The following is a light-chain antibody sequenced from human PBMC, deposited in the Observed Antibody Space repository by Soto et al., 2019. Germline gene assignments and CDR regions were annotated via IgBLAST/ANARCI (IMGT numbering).Light chain of an antibody. J-gene: IGLJ2*01. Sequence: QSALTQPASVSGSPGQSITISCTGTSSDVGSYNLVSWYQQHPGKAPKLMIYEGSKRPSGVSNRFSGSKSGNTASLTISGLQADDEADYYCCSYAGSSPHVVFGGGTKRTVL. V-gene: IGLV2-23*01. CDR2: EGS. CDR3: CSYAGSSPHVV. CDR1: SSDVGSYNL.